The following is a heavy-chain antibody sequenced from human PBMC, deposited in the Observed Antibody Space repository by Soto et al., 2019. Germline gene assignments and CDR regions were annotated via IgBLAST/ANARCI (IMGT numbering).Heavy chain of an antibody. CDR3: ARGGALRPNGHVPLAF. D-gene: IGHD1-26*01. CDR1: GASITSGSYS. Sequence: QLQLQESGSGLVNASQTLSLTCTVSGASITSGSYSWSWIRKAPGKGLEWIGNRHVTVYTAFSPSLPRRVTMPAYTSKNQFSLIVNSVTSADTAVYFCARGGALRPNGHVPLAFWRQVPLVTLSS. J-gene: IGHJ4*02. V-gene: IGHV4-30-2*01. CDR2: RHVTVYT.